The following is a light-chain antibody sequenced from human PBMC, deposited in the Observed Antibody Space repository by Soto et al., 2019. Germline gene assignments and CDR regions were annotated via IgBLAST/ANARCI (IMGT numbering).Light chain of an antibody. J-gene: IGKJ1*01. V-gene: IGKV4-1*01. CDR2: YTS. CDR1: QSVLYSSNDKNY. CDR3: QQYYSTPPT. Sequence: DIVMTQSPDSLAVSLGERATINCKSSQSVLYSSNDKNYLAWYQQRPGQPPKLLIYYTSTRESGVPDRFSGSGSGTDFTLTISSLQAEDVAVYYCQQYYSTPPTFRQGTKVEIK.